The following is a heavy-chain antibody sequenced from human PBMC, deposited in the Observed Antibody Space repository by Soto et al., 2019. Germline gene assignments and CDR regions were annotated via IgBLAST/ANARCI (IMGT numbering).Heavy chain of an antibody. J-gene: IGHJ4*02. D-gene: IGHD4-4*01. CDR3: AKCFRNYAADNFDN. CDR1: GFTFNNYA. Sequence: EVQLLESGGGLVQPGGSLRLSCAASGFTFNNYAMSWVRQAPGKGLEWVSTITGGGAGTYCADSVKGRFTISRDNSNNTLYLQMNSLRVEDTALYYCAKCFRNYAADNFDNWGQGTLVTVSS. V-gene: IGHV3-23*01. CDR2: ITGGGAGT.